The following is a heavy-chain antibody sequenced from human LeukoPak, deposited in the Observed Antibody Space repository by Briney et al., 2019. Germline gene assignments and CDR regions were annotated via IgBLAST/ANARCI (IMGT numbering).Heavy chain of an antibody. Sequence: PGGSLRLSCAASGFTFSSYGMHWVRQAPGKGLEWVAVLWYDGSNKYYADSVKGRFTISRDNSKNTLYLQMNSLRAEDTAVYYCARESAYGSGSYDDFDYWGQGTLVTVSS. CDR1: GFTFSSYG. V-gene: IGHV3-33*01. J-gene: IGHJ4*02. CDR3: ARESAYGSGSYDDFDY. D-gene: IGHD3-10*01. CDR2: LWYDGSNK.